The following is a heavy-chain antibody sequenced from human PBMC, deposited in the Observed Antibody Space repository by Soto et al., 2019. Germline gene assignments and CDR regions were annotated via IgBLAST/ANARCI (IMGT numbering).Heavy chain of an antibody. D-gene: IGHD2-8*02. Sequence: QVQLVQSGAEVKKPGSSVKVSCKASGGTFSSYAISWVRQAPGQGLEWMGGIIPIFGTANYAQKFQGRVTITADESTSPAYMELSSLRSEDTAVYYCASPDPLPGHYYYYYGMDVWGQGTTVTVSS. V-gene: IGHV1-69*01. CDR2: IIPIFGTA. CDR1: GGTFSSYA. J-gene: IGHJ6*02. CDR3: ASPDPLPGHYYYYYGMDV.